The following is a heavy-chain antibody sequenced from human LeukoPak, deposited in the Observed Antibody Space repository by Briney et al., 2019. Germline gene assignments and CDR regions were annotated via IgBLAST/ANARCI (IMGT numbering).Heavy chain of an antibody. CDR1: GGSISSSNW. Sequence: PSGTLSLTCAVSGGSISSSNWWSWVRQPPGKGLEWIGETYHSGSSNYNSSLKSRVSMLVDKSKNQFSLKLSSVTAADTAVYYCASNGDYAFDYWGQGTLVTVSS. CDR3: ASNGDYAFDY. J-gene: IGHJ4*02. V-gene: IGHV4-4*02. CDR2: TYHSGSS. D-gene: IGHD4-17*01.